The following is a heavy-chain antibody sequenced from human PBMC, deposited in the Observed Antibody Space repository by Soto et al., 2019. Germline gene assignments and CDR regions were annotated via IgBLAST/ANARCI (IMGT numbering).Heavy chain of an antibody. D-gene: IGHD3-3*01. CDR1: GGSISSYY. CDR3: ARGMRGRFHEYFQH. Sequence: SETLSLTCTVSGGSISSYYWSWIRQPPGKGLEWIGYIYYSGSTNYNPSLKSRVTISVDTSKNQFSLKLSSVTAADTAVYYCARGMRGRFHEYFQHWGQGTLVTVSS. CDR2: IYYSGST. V-gene: IGHV4-59*08. J-gene: IGHJ1*01.